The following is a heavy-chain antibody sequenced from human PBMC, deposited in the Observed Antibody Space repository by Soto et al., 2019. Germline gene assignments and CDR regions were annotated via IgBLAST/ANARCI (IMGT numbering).Heavy chain of an antibody. CDR1: GGSISSSSYY. Sequence: SETLSFTCTVSGGSISSSSYYWGWIRQPPGKGLEWIGSIYYSGSTYHNPSLKSRVTISVDTSKNQFSLKLSSVTAADTAVYYCAGGAGSYGYYYYGMDVWGQGTTVTVS. D-gene: IGHD3-10*01. V-gene: IGHV4-39*01. CDR3: AGGAGSYGYYYYGMDV. J-gene: IGHJ6*02. CDR2: IYYSGST.